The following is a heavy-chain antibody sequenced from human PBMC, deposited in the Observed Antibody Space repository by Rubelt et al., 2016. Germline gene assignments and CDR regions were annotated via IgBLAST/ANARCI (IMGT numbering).Heavy chain of an antibody. CDR3: ARDRSSTSLDV. V-gene: IGHV1-46*01. J-gene: IGHJ6*02. Sequence: QGLEWMGIINPSGGSTSYAQKFQGGVTMTRDTSTSTVYMGLSSLRSEDTAVYYCARDRSSTSLDVWGQGTTVTVSS. CDR2: INPSGGST. D-gene: IGHD2-2*01.